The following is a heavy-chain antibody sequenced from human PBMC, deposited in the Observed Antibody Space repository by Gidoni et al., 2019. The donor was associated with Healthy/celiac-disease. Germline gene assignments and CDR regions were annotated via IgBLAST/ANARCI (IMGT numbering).Heavy chain of an antibody. Sequence: QLQLQESGPGLVVVKPSETLSLTCTVSGGSISSSSYYWGWIRQPPGKGLEWIGSIYYSGSTYYNPSLKSRVTISVDTSKNQFSLKLSSVTAADTAVYYCARLPEDYYYGMDVWGQGTTVTVSS. V-gene: IGHV4-39*01. J-gene: IGHJ6*02. CDR3: ARLPEDYYYGMDV. CDR1: GGSISSSSYY. CDR2: IYYSGST.